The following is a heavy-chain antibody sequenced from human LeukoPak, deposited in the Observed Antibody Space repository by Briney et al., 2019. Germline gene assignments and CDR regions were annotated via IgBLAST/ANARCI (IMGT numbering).Heavy chain of an antibody. J-gene: IGHJ4*02. D-gene: IGHD1-26*01. Sequence: GGSLRLSCAASGFTFSSYWMHWVRQAPGKGLVWASRISGDGTTTTYADAVKGRFTISRDNAKNTVSLQMNSLRAEDTAVYYCATRVGAQGDWGQGTLVTVSS. CDR1: GFTFSSYW. V-gene: IGHV3-74*01. CDR2: ISGDGTTT. CDR3: ATRVGAQGD.